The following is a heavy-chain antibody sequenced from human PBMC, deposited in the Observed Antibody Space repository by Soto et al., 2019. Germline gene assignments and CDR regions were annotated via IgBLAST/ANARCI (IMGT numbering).Heavy chain of an antibody. D-gene: IGHD3-3*01. J-gene: IGHJ5*02. Sequence: QINPIESGPTLVKPTQTLTLTCTFSGFSLSTSGAAVGWVRQPPGRALEWLALIYWDGDKRYNASLGNRLTITKDTSMNQVVLTLTNVDPADTATYYCAHRATMTIFGLIIDNGIWFDPWRQGTRVIVSS. CDR3: AHRATMTIFGLIIDNGIWFDP. CDR1: GFSLSTSGAA. CDR2: IYWDGDK. V-gene: IGHV2-5*02.